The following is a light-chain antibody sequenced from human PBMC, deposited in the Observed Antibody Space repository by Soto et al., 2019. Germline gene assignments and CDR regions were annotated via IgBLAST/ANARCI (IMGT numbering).Light chain of an antibody. CDR2: AAS. CDR3: QQGYSAPWT. V-gene: IGKV1-39*01. CDR1: QSISTY. Sequence: DIQRTQSPSSLSASLGDRVTITCRASQSISTYLHWYQQTPGKPPELLIYAASNLQSGVPSRFSGGGSGTDFTLTISSLQPEDFATYYCQQGYSAPWTFGQGTKVEIK. J-gene: IGKJ1*01.